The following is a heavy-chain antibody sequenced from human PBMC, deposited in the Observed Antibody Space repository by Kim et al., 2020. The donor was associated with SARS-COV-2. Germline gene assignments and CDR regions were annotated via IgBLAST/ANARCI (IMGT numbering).Heavy chain of an antibody. V-gene: IGHV4-39*01. Sequence: SETLSLTCTVSGGSISSSSYYWGWIRQPPGKGLEWIGTIYYSVSTNYNPSLKSRITISVDTSKNQFSLKLSSVTAADTAVYYCARRPLVLSGFDYWGQG. D-gene: IGHD6-13*01. CDR3: ARRPLVLSGFDY. CDR1: GGSISSSSYY. J-gene: IGHJ4*02. CDR2: IYYSVST.